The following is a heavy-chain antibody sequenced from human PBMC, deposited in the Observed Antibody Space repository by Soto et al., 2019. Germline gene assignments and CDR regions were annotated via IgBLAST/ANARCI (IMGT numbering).Heavy chain of an antibody. V-gene: IGHV1-69*06. CDR3: ATYSSSWYSGY. Sequence: SVKVSCKASGVTFSSYAISWVRQAPGQGLEWMGGIIPIFGTANYAQKFQGRVTITADKSTSTAYMELSSLRSEDTAVYYCATYSSSWYSGYWGQGTLVTVSS. CDR2: IIPIFGTA. CDR1: GVTFSSYA. D-gene: IGHD6-13*01. J-gene: IGHJ4*02.